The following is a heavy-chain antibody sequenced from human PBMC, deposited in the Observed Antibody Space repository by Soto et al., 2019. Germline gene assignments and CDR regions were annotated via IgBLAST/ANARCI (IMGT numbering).Heavy chain of an antibody. D-gene: IGHD5-18*01. CDR3: AKDLRRRYSYGYTGYMDV. CDR2: ISYDGSNK. Sequence: GGSLRLSCAASGFTFSSYGMHWVRQAPGKGLEWVAVISYDGSNKYYADSVKGRFTISRDNSKNTLYLQMNSLRAEDTAVYYCAKDLRRRYSYGYTGYMDVWGKGTTVTVSS. J-gene: IGHJ6*03. V-gene: IGHV3-30*18. CDR1: GFTFSSYG.